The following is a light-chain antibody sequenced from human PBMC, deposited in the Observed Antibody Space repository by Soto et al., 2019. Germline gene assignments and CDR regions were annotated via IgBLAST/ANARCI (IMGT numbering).Light chain of an antibody. V-gene: IGKV3-20*01. Sequence: GVSKSPGALSLSPGELATLSCRVSQINNNNYLAWYQQKTGRAPRLLIYDASSRATGIPDRFSGRGSGTEFTLTITRPEPEDFGIYYCQQYGGSPITFGQGTLLAVK. J-gene: IGKJ5*01. CDR2: DAS. CDR1: QINNNNY. CDR3: QQYGGSPIT.